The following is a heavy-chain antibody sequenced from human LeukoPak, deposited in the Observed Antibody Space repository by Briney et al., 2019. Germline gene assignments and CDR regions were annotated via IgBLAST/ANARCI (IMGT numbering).Heavy chain of an antibody. J-gene: IGHJ4*02. Sequence: ASVKVSCKASGGTFSSYAISWVRQAPGQGLEWMGWINPKSGGTNYAQKFAGRVTVTRDTSINTAYMELSRLTFDDTAVYYCARVFQYYYDRSGSPELVSHFDYWGQGTLVTVSS. CDR2: INPKSGGT. V-gene: IGHV1-2*02. CDR3: ARVFQYYYDRSGSPELVSHFDY. D-gene: IGHD3-22*01. CDR1: GGTFSSYA.